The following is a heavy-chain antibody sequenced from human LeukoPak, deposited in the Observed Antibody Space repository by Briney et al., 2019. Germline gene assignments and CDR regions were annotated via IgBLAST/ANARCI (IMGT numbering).Heavy chain of an antibody. CDR3: ARVRGYCSSTSCYPYYFDY. V-gene: IGHV3-11*01. CDR1: GLIFSGYY. J-gene: IGHJ4*02. Sequence: GGSLRLSCAAPGLIFSGYYMGWIRQAPGKGLEWVSYITSSGSMMYYADSVKGRFTISRDNAKNSLYVQMDSLRAEDTAIYYCARVRGYCSSTSCYPYYFDYRGQGTLVTVSS. CDR2: ITSSGSMM. D-gene: IGHD2-2*01.